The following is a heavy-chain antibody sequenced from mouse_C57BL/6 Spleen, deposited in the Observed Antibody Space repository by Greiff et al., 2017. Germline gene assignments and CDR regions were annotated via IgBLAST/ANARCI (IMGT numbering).Heavy chain of an antibody. V-gene: IGHV1-53*01. CDR2: INPSNGGT. Sequence: QVQLQQPGTELVKPGASVKLSCKASGYTFTSYWMHWVKQRPGQGLEWIGNINPSNGGTNYNEKFKSKATLTEDKSSSTAYMQLSSLTYEDSAVDYCARWDYYGSSYANVFDYWGQGTSVTVSS. D-gene: IGHD1-1*01. J-gene: IGHJ2*02. CDR3: ARWDYYGSSYANVFDY. CDR1: GYTFTSYW.